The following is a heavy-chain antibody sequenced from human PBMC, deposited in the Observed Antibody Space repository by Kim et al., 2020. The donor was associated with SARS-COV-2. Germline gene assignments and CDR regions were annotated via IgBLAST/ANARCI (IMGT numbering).Heavy chain of an antibody. J-gene: IGHJ6*02. CDR3: ARVSIHGSGSYRYHYYYGMDV. V-gene: IGHV4-59*01. CDR2: IYYSGST. Sequence: SETLSLTCTVSGGSISSYYWSWIRQPPGKGLEWIGYIYYSGSTNYNPSLKSRVTISVDTSKNQFSLKLSSVTAADTAVYYCARVSIHGSGSYRYHYYYGMDVWGQGTTVTVSS. D-gene: IGHD3-10*01. CDR1: GGSISSYY.